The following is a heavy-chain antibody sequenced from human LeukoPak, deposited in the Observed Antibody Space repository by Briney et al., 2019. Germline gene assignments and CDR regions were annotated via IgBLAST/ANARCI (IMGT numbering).Heavy chain of an antibody. V-gene: IGHV3-23*01. CDR1: GFTFSNAW. CDR3: AKGRSIAAPPIDY. Sequence: PGGSLRLSCAASGFTFSNAWMSWVRQAPGKGLEWVSAISGSGGSTYYADSVKGRFTISRDNSKNTLYLQMNSLRAEDTAVYYCAKGRSIAAPPIDYWGQGTLVTVSS. D-gene: IGHD6-6*01. J-gene: IGHJ4*02. CDR2: ISGSGGST.